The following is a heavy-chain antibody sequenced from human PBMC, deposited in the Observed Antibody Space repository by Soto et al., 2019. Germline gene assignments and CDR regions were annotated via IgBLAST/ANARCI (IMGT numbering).Heavy chain of an antibody. D-gene: IGHD3-9*01. CDR1: GFTFSSYW. CDR3: AREVGILTGYYDAFDI. CDR2: IKQDGSEK. V-gene: IGHV3-7*01. J-gene: IGHJ3*02. Sequence: GGSLRLSCAASGFTFSSYWMSWVRQAPGKGLEWVANIKQDGSEKYYVDSVKGRFTISRDNAKNSLYLQMNSLRAEDTAVYYCAREVGILTGYYDAFDIWGQGTMVTVSS.